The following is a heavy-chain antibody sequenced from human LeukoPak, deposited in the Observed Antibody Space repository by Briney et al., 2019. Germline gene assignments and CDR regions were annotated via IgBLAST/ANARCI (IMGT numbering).Heavy chain of an antibody. V-gene: IGHV3-64*01. J-gene: IGHJ6*03. CDR1: GFTFTSHA. CDR3: ARAGVVRCTTWLINYYMDV. D-gene: IGHD3-3*01. CDR2: ISGNGGST. Sequence: PGGSLRLSCAASGFTFTSHAMQWVRQAPGKGLEYVSAISGNGGSTYYANSVKGRFTISRDNSKNTIYLQMGSLRPEDMAVYYCARAGVVRCTTWLINYYMDVWGKGTTVTVSS.